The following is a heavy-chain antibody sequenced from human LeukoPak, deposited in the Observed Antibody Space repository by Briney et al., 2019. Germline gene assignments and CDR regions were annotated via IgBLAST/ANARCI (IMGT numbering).Heavy chain of an antibody. CDR2: INHSGST. D-gene: IGHD6-19*01. J-gene: IGHJ4*02. Sequence: SQTLSLTCTVSGGSISSGGYSWSWIRQPPGKGLEWIGEINHSGSTNYNPSLKSRVTISVDTSKNQFSLKLSSVTAADTAVYYCARRPVAGTVDYWGQGTLVTVSS. CDR3: ARRPVAGTVDY. V-gene: IGHV4-30-2*01. CDR1: GGSISSGGYS.